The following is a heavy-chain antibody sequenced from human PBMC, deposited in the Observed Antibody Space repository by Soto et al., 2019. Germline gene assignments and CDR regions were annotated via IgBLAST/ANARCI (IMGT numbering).Heavy chain of an antibody. CDR1: GFTFSSYS. V-gene: IGHV3-21*01. CDR3: ARGEHDFGVVKGMDV. J-gene: IGHJ6*02. Sequence: EVQLLESGGGLVQPGGSLGLSCAASGFTFSSYSMNWVRQAPGKGLEWVSSIRSSSSYIYYAASVKGRFTLARDNAKQSLSLQMNSLRAEDTAAYYCARGEHDFGVVKGMDVWGQGTTVTVSS. D-gene: IGHD3-3*01. CDR2: IRSSSSYI.